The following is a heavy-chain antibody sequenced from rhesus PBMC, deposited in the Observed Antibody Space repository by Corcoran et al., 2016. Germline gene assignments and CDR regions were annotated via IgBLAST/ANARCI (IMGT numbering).Heavy chain of an antibody. J-gene: IGHJ4*01. D-gene: IGHD2-21*01. CDR1: GYSISSGYY. Sequence: QVQLQESGPGLVKPSETLSLTCAVSGYSISSGYYWGWIRQPPGKGLEYIGYISGSSGSTYYNPSLKGRITFSKDTSKKQCSLKLSSVTAADTAVYYCASYCTGSGCYSWDFDYWGQGVLVTVSS. CDR2: ISGSSGST. CDR3: ASYCTGSGCYSWDFDY. V-gene: IGHV4-99*01.